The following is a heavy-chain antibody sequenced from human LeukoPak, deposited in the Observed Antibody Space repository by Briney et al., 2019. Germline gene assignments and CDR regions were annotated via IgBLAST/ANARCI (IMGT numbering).Heavy chain of an antibody. Sequence: GGSLRLSCAASGFTFSSYGMHWVRQAPGKGLEWVAVISYDGSNKYYADSVKGRFTISRDNSKNTLYLQMNSLRAEDTAVYYCAKATLQWLVQAEYFQHWGQGTLVPVSS. V-gene: IGHV3-30*18. CDR2: ISYDGSNK. CDR3: AKATLQWLVQAEYFQH. D-gene: IGHD6-19*01. J-gene: IGHJ1*01. CDR1: GFTFSSYG.